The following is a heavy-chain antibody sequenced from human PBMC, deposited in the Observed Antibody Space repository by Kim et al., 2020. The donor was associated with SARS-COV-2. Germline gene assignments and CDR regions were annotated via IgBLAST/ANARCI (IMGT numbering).Heavy chain of an antibody. J-gene: IGHJ4*02. Sequence: YYADSVKGIFTISRDNSTTTLYLQMNSLRAEDTAVYYCARSVGATYYFDYWGQGTLVTVSS. CDR3: ARSVGATYYFDY. D-gene: IGHD1-26*01. V-gene: IGHV3-66*01.